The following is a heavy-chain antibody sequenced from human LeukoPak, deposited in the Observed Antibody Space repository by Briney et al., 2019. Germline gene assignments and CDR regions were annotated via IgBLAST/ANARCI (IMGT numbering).Heavy chain of an antibody. CDR3: ATGTPGYYDSSGMSFDY. CDR2: FDPEDGET. Sequence: ASVKISCKVSGYTLTELSMHWVRQAPGKGLEWMGGFDPEDGETIYAQKFQGRVTMTEDTSTDTAYMELSSLRSEDTAVYYCATGTPGYYDSSGMSFDYWGQGTLVTVSS. D-gene: IGHD3-22*01. J-gene: IGHJ4*02. CDR1: GYTLTELS. V-gene: IGHV1-24*01.